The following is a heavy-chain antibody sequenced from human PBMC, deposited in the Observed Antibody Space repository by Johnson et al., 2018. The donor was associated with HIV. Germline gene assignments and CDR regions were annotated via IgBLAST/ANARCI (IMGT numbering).Heavy chain of an antibody. CDR2: ISGSGFDT. CDR3: ARAPYNWNLGLFDAFDV. Sequence: QMLLVESGGGLVKPGGSLRLSCAASGFTFKDFYMSWIRQAPGKGLEWLSYISGSGFDTYYADSVKGRFTISRDNAKNSLFLQMNGLRAEDTAVYYCARAPYNWNLGLFDAFDVWGQGTKVTVSA. D-gene: IGHD1-7*01. V-gene: IGHV3-11*04. CDR1: GFTFKDFY. J-gene: IGHJ3*01.